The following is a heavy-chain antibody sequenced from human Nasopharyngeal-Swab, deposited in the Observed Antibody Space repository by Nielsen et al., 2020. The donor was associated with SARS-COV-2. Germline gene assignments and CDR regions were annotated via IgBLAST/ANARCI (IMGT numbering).Heavy chain of an antibody. D-gene: IGHD6-13*01. J-gene: IGHJ4*02. CDR3: STLPIPALGADY. CDR2: ISSTGDYI. V-gene: IGHV3-21*01. CDR1: GFTFNIYT. Sequence: GGSLRLSCAASGFTFNIYTMNWVRQAPGKGLEWVSAISSTGDYIYYAASVKGRFTISRDNAKNSLYLQMDNLRAEDTAVYYCSTLPIPALGADYWGQGTLVTVSS.